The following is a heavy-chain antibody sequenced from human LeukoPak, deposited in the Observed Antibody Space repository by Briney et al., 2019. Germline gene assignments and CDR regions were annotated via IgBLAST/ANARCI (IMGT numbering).Heavy chain of an antibody. D-gene: IGHD3-10*01. CDR1: GGSISSYY. J-gene: IGHJ4*02. CDR3: ARPQGFGELWVDY. Sequence: SETLSLTCTVSGGSISSYYWSWIRQPPGKGLEWIGYIYYSGSTNYNPSLKSRVTISVDTSKNQFSLKLSSVTAADTAVYYCARPQGFGELWVDYWGQGTLVTVSS. V-gene: IGHV4-59*08. CDR2: IYYSGST.